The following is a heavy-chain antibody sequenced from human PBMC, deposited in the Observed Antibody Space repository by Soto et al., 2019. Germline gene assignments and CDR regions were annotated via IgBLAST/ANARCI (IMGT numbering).Heavy chain of an antibody. Sequence: QLQLQESGPGLVKPSETLSLTCTVYGGSISSSSYYWGWIRQPPGKGLEWIGSIYYSGSTYYNPSLNSRVTISVDTSKNQFSLKLSSVTAADTAVYYCARRNGVAVADYYFDYWGQGTLVTVSS. CDR1: GGSISSSSYY. J-gene: IGHJ4*02. CDR3: ARRNGVAVADYYFDY. D-gene: IGHD6-19*01. CDR2: IYYSGST. V-gene: IGHV4-39*01.